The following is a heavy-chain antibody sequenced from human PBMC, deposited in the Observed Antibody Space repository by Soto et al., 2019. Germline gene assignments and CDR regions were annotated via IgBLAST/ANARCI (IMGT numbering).Heavy chain of an antibody. CDR3: ARGAAGKYFQH. J-gene: IGHJ1*01. CDR2: INAGNGNT. D-gene: IGHD6-13*01. CDR1: GYTFTSYA. V-gene: IGHV1-3*01. Sequence: ASVKVSCQASGYTFTSYAMHWVRQAPGQRLEWMGWINAGNGNTKYSQKFQGRVTITRDTSASTAYMELSSLRSEDTAVYYCARGAAGKYFQHWGQGTLVTVSS.